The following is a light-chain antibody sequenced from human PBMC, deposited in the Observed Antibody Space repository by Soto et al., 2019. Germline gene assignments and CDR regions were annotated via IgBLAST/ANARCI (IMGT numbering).Light chain of an antibody. CDR2: WAS. Sequence: VMTQSPDSLAVSLGGRATIDCKSSQSVFYSANNMSYLAWYQQKPGQRPKLLIYWASVRESGVPDRFRGSGSWTHFTLTISSLHPEDAALDVCHQYYASQWTFGTGTTVEIK. CDR1: QSVFYSANNMSY. J-gene: IGKJ1*01. CDR3: HQYYASQWT. V-gene: IGKV4-1*01.